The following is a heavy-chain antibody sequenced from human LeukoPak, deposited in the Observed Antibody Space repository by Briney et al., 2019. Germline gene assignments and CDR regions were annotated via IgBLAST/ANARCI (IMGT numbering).Heavy chain of an antibody. D-gene: IGHD2-2*01. CDR3: ARESTYDCGLDV. J-gene: IGHJ6*02. Sequence: SEALSLTCTVSGDSIGTYYWSWIRQPPGKGLEWIGYIYYSGSTNYSPSLKSRVTILVDTSKNQLSLKLTSVTAADTAVYYCARESTYDCGLDVWGHGTTVTVSS. CDR1: GDSIGTYY. V-gene: IGHV4-59*13. CDR2: IYYSGST.